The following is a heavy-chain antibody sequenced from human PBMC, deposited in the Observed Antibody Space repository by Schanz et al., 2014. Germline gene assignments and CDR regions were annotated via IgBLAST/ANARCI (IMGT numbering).Heavy chain of an antibody. Sequence: QLQMQESGPGLVKPSETLSLTCSVSGDSISSTSYYWGWIRQPPGKGLEWIGSIYYSGSTYYNASLKRRAPISVDPSKTQSPLKLNSVTAADSAVYYCARLWGGWRIPDYWGQGTLVTVSS. CDR1: GDSISSTSYY. J-gene: IGHJ4*02. CDR3: ARLWGGWRIPDY. CDR2: IYYSGST. V-gene: IGHV4-39*01. D-gene: IGHD6-19*01.